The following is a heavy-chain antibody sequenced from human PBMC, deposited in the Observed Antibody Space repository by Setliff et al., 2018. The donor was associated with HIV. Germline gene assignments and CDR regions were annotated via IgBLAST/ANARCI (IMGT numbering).Heavy chain of an antibody. V-gene: IGHV4-59*01. J-gene: IGHJ5*02. CDR3: ARARLLGGFLS. CDR1: DGSFSSDY. CDR2: LYYGGST. D-gene: IGHD7-27*01. Sequence: PSETLSLTCTVSDGSFSSDYWNWIRQTPGKRLEWIGFLYYGGSTDYNPALKNRVAISVDTSRNRVSLKMTSVTAADTAVYYCARARLLGGFLSWGRGALVTVSS.